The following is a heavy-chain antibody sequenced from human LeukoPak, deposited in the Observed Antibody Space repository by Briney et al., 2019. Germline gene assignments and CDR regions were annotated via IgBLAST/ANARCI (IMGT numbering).Heavy chain of an antibody. D-gene: IGHD3-22*01. CDR2: IFYSGTT. Sequence: SETLSLTCTVSGASISSYYWRWLRPPPGKGLEWNGYIFYSGTTNYNPSLKSRVTISVDTSKNQFSLKLSSVTAADPAVYCCARDDSSGYIYSRQGGQGTRLTVSS. V-gene: IGHV4-59*01. J-gene: IGHJ1*01. CDR1: GASISSYY. CDR3: ARDDSSGYIYSRQ.